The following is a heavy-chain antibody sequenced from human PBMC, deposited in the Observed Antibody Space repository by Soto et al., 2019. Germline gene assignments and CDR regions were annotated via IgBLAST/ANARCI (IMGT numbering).Heavy chain of an antibody. Sequence: GGSLRLSCAASGFTFSSYAMSWVRQAPGKGLEWVSAISGSGGSTYYADSVKGRFTVSRDNSKNTLYLQMNSLRAEDTAVYYCANSLWLVSLFDYWGQGTLVTVSS. CDR1: GFTFSSYA. J-gene: IGHJ4*02. CDR2: ISGSGGST. CDR3: ANSLWLVSLFDY. D-gene: IGHD6-19*01. V-gene: IGHV3-23*01.